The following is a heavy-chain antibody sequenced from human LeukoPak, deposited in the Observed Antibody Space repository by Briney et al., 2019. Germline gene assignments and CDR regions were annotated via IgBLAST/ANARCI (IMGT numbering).Heavy chain of an antibody. CDR1: GGSIRSYY. V-gene: IGHV4-59*01. J-gene: IGHJ4*02. Sequence: PSETLSLTCTVSGGSIRSYYWSWVRQPPGKGLEWIGYIYHSGSTNYNPSLKSRITIALDTSKNQFSLSLSSVTAADTAVYYCARSYSDSGSYYFDFWGQGMLVTVSP. CDR2: IYHSGST. CDR3: ARSYSDSGSYYFDF. D-gene: IGHD3-10*01.